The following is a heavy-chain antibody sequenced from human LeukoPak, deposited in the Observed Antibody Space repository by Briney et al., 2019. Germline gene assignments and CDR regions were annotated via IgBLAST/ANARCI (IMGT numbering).Heavy chain of an antibody. D-gene: IGHD3-10*01. CDR2: ISGSGGST. V-gene: IGHV3-23*01. J-gene: IGHJ4*02. Sequence: GGSLRLSCAASGFTVSSNYMSWVRQAPGKGLEWVSAISGSGGSTYYADSVKGRFTISRDNSKNTLYLQMNSLRAEDTAVYYCAKGIWFGELFGGFDYWGQGTLVTVSS. CDR1: GFTVSSNY. CDR3: AKGIWFGELFGGFDY.